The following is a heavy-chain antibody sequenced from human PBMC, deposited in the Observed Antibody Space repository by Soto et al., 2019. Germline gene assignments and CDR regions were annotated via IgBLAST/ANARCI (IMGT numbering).Heavy chain of an antibody. J-gene: IGHJ4*02. CDR2: IYYSGST. V-gene: IGHV4-61*01. CDR3: ARGPEESGRFDY. D-gene: IGHD3-10*01. Sequence: QVQLQESGPGLVKPSETLSLTCTVSGGSVSSGSYYWSWIRQPPGKGLEWIGYIYYSGSTNYNPSFKSRVTISVDTSKNQFSLKLSSVTAADTAVYYCARGPEESGRFDYWGQGTLVTVSS. CDR1: GGSVSSGSYY.